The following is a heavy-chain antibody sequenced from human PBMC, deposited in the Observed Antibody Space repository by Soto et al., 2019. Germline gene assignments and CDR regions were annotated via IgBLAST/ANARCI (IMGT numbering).Heavy chain of an antibody. J-gene: IGHJ6*02. Sequence: GGAPRISCAGPGVTLRSYSMHWGRPAPGKGVGGGAVISYDGSNKYYADSVKGRFTISRDNSKNTLYLQMNSLRAEDTAVYYCARDRIAAAGPRGYYYYYGMDVWGQGTTVTVSS. D-gene: IGHD6-13*01. V-gene: IGHV3-30-3*01. CDR3: ARDRIAAAGPRGYYYYYGMDV. CDR1: GVTLRSYS. CDR2: ISYDGSNK.